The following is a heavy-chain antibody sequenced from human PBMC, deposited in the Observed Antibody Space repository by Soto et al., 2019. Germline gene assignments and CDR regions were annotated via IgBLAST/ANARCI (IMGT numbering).Heavy chain of an antibody. J-gene: IGHJ4*02. V-gene: IGHV4-30-2*01. CDR2: IYHSGST. Sequence: PSEILSLTCAVSGGSISSGGYSWSWIRQPPGEGLECIGYIYHSGSTYYNPSLKSRVTISVDRSKNQFSLKLSSVTAADTAVYYCARESRHCSGGSCYFLPGIDYWGQGTLVTVSS. CDR3: ARESRHCSGGSCYFLPGIDY. D-gene: IGHD2-15*01. CDR1: GGSISSGGYS.